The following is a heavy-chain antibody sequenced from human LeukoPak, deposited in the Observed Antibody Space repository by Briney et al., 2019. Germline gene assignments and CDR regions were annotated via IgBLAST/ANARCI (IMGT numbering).Heavy chain of an antibody. CDR2: TYYRSKWYT. D-gene: IGHD1-1*01. CDR3: VRDVTGFDY. J-gene: IGHJ4*02. V-gene: IGHV6-1*01. Sequence: SQTLSLTCAISGDSVSSNSAVWNWIRQSPSRGLEWLGRTYYRSKWYTDFALSVKSRITINPDTSKNQFSLQLNSVTPDDTAVYYCVRDVTGFDYWGQGTLVAVSS. CDR1: GDSVSSNSAV.